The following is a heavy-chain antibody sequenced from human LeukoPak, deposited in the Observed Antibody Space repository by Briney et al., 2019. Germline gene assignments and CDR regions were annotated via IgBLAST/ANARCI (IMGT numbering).Heavy chain of an antibody. D-gene: IGHD5-12*01. CDR2: INPHSRAT. Sequence: ASVKLSCKAAGHDCSDFYFNWGRQAPGRGLEWVGWINPHSRATHYAQRFRGRVTMEASITTGYMELNSLTSDDTSVYNCVTTSGTHSRDPWGQGTLVTVSS. CDR1: GHDCSDFY. V-gene: IGHV1-2*02. CDR3: VTTSGTHSRDP. J-gene: IGHJ5*02.